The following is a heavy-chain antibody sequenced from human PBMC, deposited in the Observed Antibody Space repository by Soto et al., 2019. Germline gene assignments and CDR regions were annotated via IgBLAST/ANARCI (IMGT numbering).Heavy chain of an antibody. CDR2: ISYSGST. Sequence: PSETLSLTCTVSGGSISSGNYYWSWIRQPPGKGLEWIGFISYSGSTYYSTSLKSRVIISVDTSKSQFSLNLSFVTAADTAVYYCATMGTPATGLYFFDYWGQGSLVTVSS. V-gene: IGHV4-30-4*01. J-gene: IGHJ4*02. CDR3: ATMGTPATGLYFFDY. D-gene: IGHD2-15*01. CDR1: GGSISSGNYY.